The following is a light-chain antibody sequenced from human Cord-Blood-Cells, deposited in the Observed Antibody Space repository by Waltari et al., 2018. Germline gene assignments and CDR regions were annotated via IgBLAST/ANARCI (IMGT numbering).Light chain of an antibody. CDR2: EGR. Sequence: QSSLTKPASVSGSPGQSITISCTAASRDVVSYTLVSCYQQHPGQAPQLMIYEGRKRPSGVSNRFSGSQSGNTASLTIYGLQAEDEADYDCCSYAGSSIYWVFGGGTKLTVL. J-gene: IGLJ3*02. V-gene: IGLV2-23*01. CDR3: CSYAGSSIYWV. CDR1: SRDVVSYTL.